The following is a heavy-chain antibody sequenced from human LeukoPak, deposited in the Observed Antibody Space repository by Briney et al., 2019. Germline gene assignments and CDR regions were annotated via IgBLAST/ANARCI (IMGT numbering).Heavy chain of an antibody. V-gene: IGHV1-2*02. CDR2: INPDSGAT. J-gene: IGHJ5*02. CDR1: GYTFTGYY. Sequence: ASVKVSCKASGYTFTGYYLHWVRQAPGQGLEWMGWINPDSGATSYAQKFRGRVTMTRDTSITTAYMELTGLTSDDTALYNCARHKPWGYSPWGQGALVIVSS. CDR3: ARHKPWGYSP. D-gene: IGHD2-15*01.